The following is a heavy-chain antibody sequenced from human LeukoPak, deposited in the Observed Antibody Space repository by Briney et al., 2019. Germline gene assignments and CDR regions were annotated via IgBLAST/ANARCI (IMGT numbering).Heavy chain of an antibody. D-gene: IGHD6-19*01. J-gene: IGHJ3*02. V-gene: IGHV3-9*01. CDR1: GFTFDAYA. Sequence: GRSLRLSCAAPGFTFDAYAMHWVRQAPEEGLEWVSGISWNSGTIGYADSVKGRFTISRDNAKNSLYLQMKSLRAEYTALYFCAVDLYSSVWYGAFDMWGQGTMVTVST. CDR3: AVDLYSSVWYGAFDM. CDR2: ISWNSGTI.